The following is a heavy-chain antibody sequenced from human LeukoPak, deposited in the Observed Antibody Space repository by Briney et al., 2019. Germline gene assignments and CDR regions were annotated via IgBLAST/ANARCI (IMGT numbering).Heavy chain of an antibody. V-gene: IGHV3-7*01. Sequence: PGGSLRLSCAASGFTFSSYAMSWVRQAPGKGLEWVANINQDGSEKYSVDSVKGRFTISRDNTKNSLFLQMNSLRAEDTAVYYCVRDGNSSGWYNGDNSEYWGQGTLVTVSS. J-gene: IGHJ4*02. CDR1: GFTFSSYA. CDR3: VRDGNSSGWYNGDNSEY. D-gene: IGHD6-19*01. CDR2: INQDGSEK.